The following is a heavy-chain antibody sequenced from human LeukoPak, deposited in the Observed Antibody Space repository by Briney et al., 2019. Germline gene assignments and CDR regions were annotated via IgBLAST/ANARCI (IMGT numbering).Heavy chain of an antibody. J-gene: IGHJ5*02. CDR2: IYYSGST. Sequence: NSSETLSLTCTVSGGSISSYYWSWIRQPPGKGLEWIGYIYYSGSTNYNPSLKTRVTISVDTSKNQFSLKLSSVTAADTAVYYCARAGGWELLSWFDPWGQGTLVTVSS. CDR3: ARAGGWELLSWFDP. V-gene: IGHV4-59*01. CDR1: GGSISSYY. D-gene: IGHD1-26*01.